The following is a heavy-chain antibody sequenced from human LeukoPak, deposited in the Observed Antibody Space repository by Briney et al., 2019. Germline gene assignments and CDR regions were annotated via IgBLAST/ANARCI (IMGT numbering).Heavy chain of an antibody. J-gene: IGHJ5*02. CDR2: INPNGGGT. CDR3: AGLTTANNWFDP. D-gene: IGHD1-1*01. Sequence: ASVKVSCKASGYTFTGYYMHWVRQAPGQGLEWMGWINPNGGGTNYAQKFQGRVTMTRDTSISTAYMELSRLRSDDTAVYYCAGLTTANNWFDPWGQGTLVTVSS. V-gene: IGHV1-2*02. CDR1: GYTFTGYY.